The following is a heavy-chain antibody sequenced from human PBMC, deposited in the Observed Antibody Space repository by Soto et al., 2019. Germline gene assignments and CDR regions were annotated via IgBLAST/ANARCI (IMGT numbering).Heavy chain of an antibody. J-gene: IGHJ6*02. CDR1: GFTFSSYG. Sequence: PGGSLRLSCAASGFTFSSYGMHWVRQAPGKGLEWVAVISYDGSNKYYADSVKGRFTISRDNSKNTLYLQMNSLRAEDTAVYYCAKVPYYGSGSYHYYYGMDVWGQGTTVTVS. CDR3: AKVPYYGSGSYHYYYGMDV. CDR2: ISYDGSNK. V-gene: IGHV3-30*18. D-gene: IGHD3-10*01.